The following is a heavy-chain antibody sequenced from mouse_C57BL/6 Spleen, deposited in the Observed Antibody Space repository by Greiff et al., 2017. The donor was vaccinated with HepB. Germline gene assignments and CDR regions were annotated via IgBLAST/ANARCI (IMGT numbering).Heavy chain of an antibody. D-gene: IGHD2-4*01. V-gene: IGHV3-8*01. J-gene: IGHJ1*03. Sequence: VQLKESGPGLAKPSQTLSLTCSVTGYSITSDYWNWIRKFPGNKLEYMGYISYSGSTYYNPSLKSRISITRDTSKNQYYLQLNSVTTEDTATYYCARFYDYDVGYWYFDVWGTGTTVTVSS. CDR3: ARFYDYDVGYWYFDV. CDR2: ISYSGST. CDR1: GYSITSDY.